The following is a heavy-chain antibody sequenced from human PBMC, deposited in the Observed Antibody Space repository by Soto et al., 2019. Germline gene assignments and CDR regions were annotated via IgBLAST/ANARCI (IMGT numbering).Heavy chain of an antibody. V-gene: IGHV4-34*01. CDR2: INHSGST. Sequence: SETLSLTCAVSGGSLSGYYWSWIRQPPGKGLEWIGEINHSGSTNYNPSLKSRVTLSVDTSKNQFSLKVSSVTAADTAVYYCASSAYYYYYYMDVWGKGTTVTVSS. CDR1: GGSLSGYY. CDR3: ASSAYYYYYYMDV. J-gene: IGHJ6*03.